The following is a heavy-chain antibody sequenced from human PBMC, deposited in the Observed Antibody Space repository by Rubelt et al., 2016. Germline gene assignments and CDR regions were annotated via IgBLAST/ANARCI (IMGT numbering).Heavy chain of an antibody. CDR2: LYYSGNT. D-gene: IGHD2-21*01. V-gene: IGHV4-39*01. J-gene: IGHJ4*02. CDR1: GGSIGSSRYY. CDR3: AGRAPGTCGGSSGPAAIGW. Sequence: QLQLQESGPRLVKPSETLSLTCTVSGGSIGSSRYYWGWIRQSPGQGLEWIGSLYYSGNTFYNPSLKSRVTISVDMSQDQFSRELTAVTAAGPALYYCAGRAPGTCGGSSGPAAIGWWGQGSLVSVSS.